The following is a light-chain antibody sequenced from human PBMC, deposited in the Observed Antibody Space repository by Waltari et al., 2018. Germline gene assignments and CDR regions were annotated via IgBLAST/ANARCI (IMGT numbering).Light chain of an antibody. CDR2: AAS. CDR3: QNHERLPAT. J-gene: IGKJ1*01. CDR1: QSIGRD. V-gene: IGKV3-20*01. Sequence: VVLTQSPGTLSLSPGERATLSCRASQSIGRDLVWYQQRPGQAPRLLIYAASTRATGIPDRFSGSGSGTDFTLTISRLEPEDFAVYYCQNHERLPATFGQGTKVEIK.